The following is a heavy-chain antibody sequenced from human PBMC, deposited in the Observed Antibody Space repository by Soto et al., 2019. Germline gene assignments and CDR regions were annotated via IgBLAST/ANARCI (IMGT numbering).Heavy chain of an antibody. CDR3: ARGLDYLEYYFDY. J-gene: IGHJ4*02. CDR2: IYYSGST. CDR1: GGSISSYY. V-gene: IGHV4-59*01. D-gene: IGHD4-17*01. Sequence: QVQLQESGPGLVKPSETLSLTCTVSGGSISSYYWSWIRQPPGKGLEWIGYIYYSGSTNYTPSLKSRVTISVDTSKNQFSLKLSSVTAADTAVYYCARGLDYLEYYFDYWGQGTLVTVSS.